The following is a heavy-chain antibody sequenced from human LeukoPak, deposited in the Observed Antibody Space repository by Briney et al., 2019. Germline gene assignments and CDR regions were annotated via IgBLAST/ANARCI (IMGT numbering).Heavy chain of an antibody. CDR1: GGSISSYY. D-gene: IGHD3-10*01. V-gene: IGHV4-4*07. J-gene: IGHJ4*02. Sequence: SETLSLTCTISGGSISSYYWSWIRQPPGKGLEWIGRIYTSGSTNYNPSLKSRVTMSVDTSKNQFSLKLSSVTAADTAVYYCGGSGSYPEHYFDYWGQGTLVTVSS. CDR2: IYTSGST. CDR3: GGSGSYPEHYFDY.